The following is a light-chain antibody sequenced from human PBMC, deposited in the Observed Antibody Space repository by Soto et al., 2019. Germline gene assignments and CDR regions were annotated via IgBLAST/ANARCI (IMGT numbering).Light chain of an antibody. CDR3: QQRFDWPIT. CDR1: QNIGGY. CDR2: DAS. J-gene: IGKJ5*01. V-gene: IGKV3-11*01. Sequence: EIVLTQSPVTLSLSPGERATLFCRASQNIGGYLAWYQQRPGQAPRLVIYDASYRATGIPARFSGSGSGTEFTLTISSLEPEDVAGYYCQQRFDWPITFGQGTRLEI.